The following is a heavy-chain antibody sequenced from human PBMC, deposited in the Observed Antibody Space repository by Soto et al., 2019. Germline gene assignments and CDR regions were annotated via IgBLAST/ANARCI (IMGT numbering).Heavy chain of an antibody. J-gene: IGHJ5*02. Sequence: ASVKVSCKASGGTFSSYAISWVRQAPGQGLEWMGWINPNSGGTNYAQKFQGWVTMTRDTSISTAYMELSRLRSDDTAVYYCARAVVRGVISWFDPWGQGTLVTVSS. V-gene: IGHV1-2*04. CDR2: INPNSGGT. D-gene: IGHD3-10*01. CDR3: ARAVVRGVISWFDP. CDR1: GGTFSSYA.